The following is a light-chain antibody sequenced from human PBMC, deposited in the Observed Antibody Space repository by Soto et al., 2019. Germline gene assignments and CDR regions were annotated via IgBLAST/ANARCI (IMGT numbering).Light chain of an antibody. CDR2: GAS. CDR3: QQYGSSQWT. Sequence: EIVLTQSPGTLSLSPGERATLSCRASQSVSSSYLAWYQQKPGQAPRLPIYGASSRATGIPDRFSGSGSGTDFTLTISRLEPEDFAVYYCQQYGSSQWTFGQGTKV. CDR1: QSVSSSY. V-gene: IGKV3-20*01. J-gene: IGKJ1*01.